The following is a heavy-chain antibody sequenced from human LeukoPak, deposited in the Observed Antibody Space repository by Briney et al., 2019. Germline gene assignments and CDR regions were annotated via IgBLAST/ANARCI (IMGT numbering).Heavy chain of an antibody. CDR1: GFTFSDFY. J-gene: IGHJ4*02. V-gene: IGHV3-11*03. CDR3: TRHPAEGDY. Sequence: GGSLRLSCAASGFTFSDFYMSWIRQAPGKGLESVSYISGSSSNTNYADSVKGRFTISRDNAKNSLYLQMNSLRAEDTAVYYCTRHPAEGDYWGQGTLVTVFS. D-gene: IGHD2-15*01. CDR2: ISGSSSNT.